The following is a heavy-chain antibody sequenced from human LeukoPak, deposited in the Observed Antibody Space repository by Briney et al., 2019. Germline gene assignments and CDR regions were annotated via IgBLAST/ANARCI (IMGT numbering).Heavy chain of an antibody. CDR2: IYYSGST. CDR1: GGSISSGGYY. CDR3: ARGLVRLARPFDS. Sequence: SQALSLTCTVSGGSISSGGYYWSWIRQHPGKGLEWIGYIYYSGSTYYNPSLKSRVTISVDTSKNQFSLKLSSVTAADTAVYYCARGLVRLARPFDSWGQGTVVTVSS. J-gene: IGHJ4*02. V-gene: IGHV4-31*03. D-gene: IGHD3-9*01.